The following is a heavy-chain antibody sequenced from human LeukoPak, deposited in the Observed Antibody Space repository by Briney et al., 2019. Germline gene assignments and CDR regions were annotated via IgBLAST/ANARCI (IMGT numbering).Heavy chain of an antibody. CDR2: INPSGGST. V-gene: IGHV1-46*01. CDR1: GYTFTGYY. CDR3: ARTRRRVGGSGSYFFDY. Sequence: GASVKVSCKASGYTFTGYYMHWVRQAPGQGLEWMGWINPSGGSTSYAQKFQGRVTMTRDMSTSTVYMELSSLRSEDTAVYYCARTRRRVGGSGSYFFDYWGQGTLVTVSS. D-gene: IGHD3-10*01. J-gene: IGHJ4*02.